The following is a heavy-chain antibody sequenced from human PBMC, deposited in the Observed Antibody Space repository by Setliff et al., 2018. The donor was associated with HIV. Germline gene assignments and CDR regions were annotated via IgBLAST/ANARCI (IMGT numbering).Heavy chain of an antibody. D-gene: IGHD1-26*01. Sequence: PGGSLRLSCAASGFTFSSYAMHWVRQAPGKGLEWVEVISYDGSNKYYAASVKGRFTISRDNAKNSLYLQMNSLSAEDTAVYYCARDRPRRGGSLDAFGIWGQGTMVTVSS. J-gene: IGHJ3*02. CDR3: ARDRPRRGGSLDAFGI. V-gene: IGHV3-30*04. CDR1: GFTFSSYA. CDR2: ISYDGSNK.